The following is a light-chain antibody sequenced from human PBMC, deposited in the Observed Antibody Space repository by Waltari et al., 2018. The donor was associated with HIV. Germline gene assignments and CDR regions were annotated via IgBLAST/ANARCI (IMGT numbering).Light chain of an antibody. V-gene: IGLV1-44*01. CDR1: TSNIGSHN. CDR3: STWDDNLNGPV. J-gene: IGLJ3*02. Sequence: QSALTQAPSASGTPGQRVDISCSGATSNIGSHNVNWYQHLPGAAPKLLIYDNNQRPSGIPDRFSGSKSGSSASLAITGLQSDDEADFYCSTWDDNLNGPVFGGGTRLTVL. CDR2: DNN.